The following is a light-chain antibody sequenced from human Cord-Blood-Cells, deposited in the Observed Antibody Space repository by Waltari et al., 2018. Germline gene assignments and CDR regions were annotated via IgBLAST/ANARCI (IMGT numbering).Light chain of an antibody. Sequence: QSALTQPPSVSGSPGQSVTISCTGTSSDVGSYNRVSWYQQPPGTAPKLMIYEVSNWPSEVPDRCSGSKSGNTASLTISGLQAEEEADYYSSSYTSSSTFVFGGGTKLTVL. J-gene: IGLJ2*01. CDR3: SSYTSSSTFV. CDR1: SSDVGSYNR. CDR2: EVS. V-gene: IGLV2-18*02.